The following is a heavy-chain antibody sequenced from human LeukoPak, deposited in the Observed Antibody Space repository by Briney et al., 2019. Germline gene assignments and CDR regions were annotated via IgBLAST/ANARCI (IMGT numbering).Heavy chain of an antibody. D-gene: IGHD6-13*01. CDR2: INHSGST. CDR3: ARDQVPHSSSWPNWFDP. J-gene: IGHJ5*02. Sequence: SETLSLTCTVSGGSISSYYWSWIRQPPGKGLEWIGEINHSGSTNYNPSLKSRVTISVDASKNQFSLKLSSVTAADTAVYYCARDQVPHSSSWPNWFDPWGQGTLVTVSS. V-gene: IGHV4-34*01. CDR1: GGSISSYY.